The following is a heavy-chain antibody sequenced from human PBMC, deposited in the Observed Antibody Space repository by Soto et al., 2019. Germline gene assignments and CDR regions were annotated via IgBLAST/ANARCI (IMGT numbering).Heavy chain of an antibody. Sequence: QVQLVQSGAEVKKPGASVKVSCKASGYTFTSYGISWVRQAPGQGLEWMGWISAYNGNTNYEQKVQGRVTMTTDTSTSTAYMELMSIRSDDTAVYYCARLGVGGPVETQSSEAFDYWGQGTLVTVSS. J-gene: IGHJ4*02. CDR2: ISAYNGNT. CDR1: GYTFTSYG. D-gene: IGHD1-26*01. V-gene: IGHV1-18*01. CDR3: ARLGVGGPVETQSSEAFDY.